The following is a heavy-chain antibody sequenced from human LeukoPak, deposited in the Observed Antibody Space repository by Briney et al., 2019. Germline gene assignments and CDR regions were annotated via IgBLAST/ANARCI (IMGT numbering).Heavy chain of an antibody. CDR2: ISHSGSP. Sequence: SETLSLTCTVSGYSISSGYYWGWIRQPPGKGLEWIGSISHSGSPYCNPSLKSRVTISVHTSKNQFSLNLSSVTAADTAVYYCARHRGSFMGGAFDIWGLGTMVTVSS. CDR1: GYSISSGYY. D-gene: IGHD1-26*01. V-gene: IGHV4-38-2*02. CDR3: ARHRGSFMGGAFDI. J-gene: IGHJ3*02.